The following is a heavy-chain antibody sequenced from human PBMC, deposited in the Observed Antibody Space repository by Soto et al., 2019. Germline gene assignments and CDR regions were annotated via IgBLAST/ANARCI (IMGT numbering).Heavy chain of an antibody. D-gene: IGHD3-16*01. CDR1: GGTFSSYT. Sequence: QVQLVQSGAEVKKPGSSVKVSCKASGGTFSSYTISWVRQAPGQGLEWMGRIIPILGIANYAQKFQGRVTITADKPTSTAYMELSSLRSEDTAVYYCARVIRFSQEWRSGAAVWGKGPTVTVSS. CDR2: IIPILGIA. J-gene: IGHJ6*04. CDR3: ARVIRFSQEWRSGAAV. V-gene: IGHV1-69*02.